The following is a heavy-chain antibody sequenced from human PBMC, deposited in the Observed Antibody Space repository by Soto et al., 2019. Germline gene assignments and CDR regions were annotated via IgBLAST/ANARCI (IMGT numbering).Heavy chain of an antibody. J-gene: IGHJ3*02. V-gene: IGHV3-23*01. CDR1: GFTFNNHA. D-gene: IGHD2-2*01. Sequence: GGSLRLACAASGFTFNNHAMSWIRQAPGKGLEWVSTNSASGGSTYYAGSVKGRFTISRDNSKNTVYLQMKSLRVEDTAIYYCAKMGGSEYELLGPDAFDIWGQGTMVTVSS. CDR3: AKMGGSEYELLGPDAFDI. CDR2: NSASGGST.